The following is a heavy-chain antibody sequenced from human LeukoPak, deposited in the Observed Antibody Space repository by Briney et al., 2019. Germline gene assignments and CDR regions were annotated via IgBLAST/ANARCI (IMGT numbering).Heavy chain of an antibody. V-gene: IGHV4-30-4*08. Sequence: LRLSCAASGFTISHYSMNWVRQPPGKGLEWIGYIYYSGSTYYNPSLKSRVTISVDTSKNQFSLKLSSVTAADTAVYYCAREQAAVFDYWGQGTLVTVSS. J-gene: IGHJ4*02. CDR2: IYYSGST. D-gene: IGHD6-13*01. CDR1: GFTISHYS. CDR3: AREQAAVFDY.